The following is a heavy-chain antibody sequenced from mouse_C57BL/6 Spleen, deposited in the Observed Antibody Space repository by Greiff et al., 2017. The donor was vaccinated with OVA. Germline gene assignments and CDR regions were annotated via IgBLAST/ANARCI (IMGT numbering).Heavy chain of an antibody. CDR1: GFTFSSYA. J-gene: IGHJ2*01. D-gene: IGHD2-5*01. CDR2: ISDGGSYT. CDR3: AREAYYSNSFDY. Sequence: EVKLVESGGGLVKPGGSLKLSCAASGFTFSSYAMSWVRQTPEKRLEWVATISDGGSYTYYPDNVKGRFTISRDNAKNNLYLQMSHLKAEDTAMYYCAREAYYSNSFDYWGQGTTLTVAS. V-gene: IGHV5-4*01.